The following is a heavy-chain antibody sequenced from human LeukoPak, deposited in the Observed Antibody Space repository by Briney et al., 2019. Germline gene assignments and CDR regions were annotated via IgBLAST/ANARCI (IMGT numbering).Heavy chain of an antibody. CDR3: AKARIAVAGTPDY. CDR2: INWNGGST. J-gene: IGHJ4*02. CDR1: GFTFSSYS. D-gene: IGHD6-19*01. Sequence: PGGSLRLSCAASGFTFSSYSMSWVRQAPGKGLEWVSGINWNGGSTGYADSVKGRFTISRDNAKNSLYLQMNSLRAEDTALYYCAKARIAVAGTPDYWGQGTLVTVSS. V-gene: IGHV3-20*04.